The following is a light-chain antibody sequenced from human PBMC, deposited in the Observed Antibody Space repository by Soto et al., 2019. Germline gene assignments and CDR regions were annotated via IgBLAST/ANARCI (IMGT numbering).Light chain of an antibody. V-gene: IGKV1-5*01. Sequence: DIQMTQSPSTLSASVGDIVTITCRASQSISSWLAWYQQKPWKAPKLLIYDASSLESGVPSRFSGSGSGTEFTLTISSLQPDDFATYYCQQYNSYWTFGQGTKVEIK. CDR1: QSISSW. CDR2: DAS. CDR3: QQYNSYWT. J-gene: IGKJ1*01.